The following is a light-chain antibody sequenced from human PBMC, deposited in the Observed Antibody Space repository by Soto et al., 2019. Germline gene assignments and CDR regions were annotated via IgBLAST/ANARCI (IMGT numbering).Light chain of an antibody. J-gene: IGKJ5*01. Sequence: EIVLTQSPGTLSSSPGERATLSCRASQSVNSNYVAWYQQKSGQAPRLLIYAASSRATGIADRCSGSGSGTDFTRNMSRLEPSGFAADHCQEYGSRPITFVDGTRLVIK. CDR2: AAS. CDR1: QSVNSNY. V-gene: IGKV3-20*01. CDR3: QEYGSRPIT.